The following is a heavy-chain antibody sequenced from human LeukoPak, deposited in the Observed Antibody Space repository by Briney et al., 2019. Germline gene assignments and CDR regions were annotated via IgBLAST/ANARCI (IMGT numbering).Heavy chain of an antibody. CDR2: INHSGST. CDR3: ARVAYYDDVWGGYRYTNYFDY. Sequence: SETLSLTCAVYGGSFSGYYWSWIRQPPGKGLEWIGEINHSGSTNYNPSLKSRVTISVDTSKNQFSLKLSSVTAADTAVYYCARVAYYDDVWGGYRYTNYFDYWGQGTLVTVSS. V-gene: IGHV4-34*01. D-gene: IGHD3-16*02. CDR1: GGSFSGYY. J-gene: IGHJ4*02.